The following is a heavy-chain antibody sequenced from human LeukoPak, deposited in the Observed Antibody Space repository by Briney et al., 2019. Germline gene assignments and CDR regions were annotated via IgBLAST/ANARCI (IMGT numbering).Heavy chain of an antibody. V-gene: IGHV4-4*07. CDR3: ARDRSASYRLDY. D-gene: IGHD1-26*01. CDR2: IYTSGST. CDR1: GDSISGYY. Sequence: PSETLSLTCSVSGDSISGYYWSWVRQPAGKGLEWIGRIYTSGSTNYNPSLKSRVTISVDTSKNQFSLNLSSATAADTAVYYCARDRSASYRLDYWGQGTLVTVSS. J-gene: IGHJ4*02.